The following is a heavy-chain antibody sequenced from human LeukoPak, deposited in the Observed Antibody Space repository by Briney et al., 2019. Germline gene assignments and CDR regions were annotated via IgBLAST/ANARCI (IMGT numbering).Heavy chain of an antibody. D-gene: IGHD3-22*01. J-gene: IGHJ3*02. CDR2: ITWDSSNT. CDR3: ARASYYYDTSGLGAFDM. Sequence: GGSLRLSCAASGFIFNDHAMYWVRQPPGKGLEWVSAITWDSSNTGYADSVKGRFTISRDNAKNSLYLQMNSLRPEDTALYYCARASYYYDTSGLGAFDMWAKGQWLPSLQ. V-gene: IGHV3-9*01. CDR1: GFIFNDHA.